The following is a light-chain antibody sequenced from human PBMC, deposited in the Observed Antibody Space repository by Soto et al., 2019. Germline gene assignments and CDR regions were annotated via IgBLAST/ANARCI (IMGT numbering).Light chain of an antibody. V-gene: IGKV3D-20*02. CDR1: QSVSSRS. J-gene: IGKJ5*01. CDR3: QQRDYWQVT. CDR2: GAS. Sequence: ENVWTQSPGTLSLSPGERAPLSCRGSQSVSSRSLAWYQRKPGQAPRLLIHGASTRAAGISDRFSGSGSGTDFTLTITSLEPEDFAVYYCQQRDYWQVTFGQGTRLEIK.